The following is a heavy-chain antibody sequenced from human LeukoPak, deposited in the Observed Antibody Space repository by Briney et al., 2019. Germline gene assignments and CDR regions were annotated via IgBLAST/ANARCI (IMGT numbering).Heavy chain of an antibody. CDR3: AKESSFGGYTPGDFDY. CDR2: ISWNSGTI. V-gene: IGHV3-9*01. CDR1: GFTFDDYA. D-gene: IGHD5-12*01. Sequence: GGSLRLSCAASGFTFDDYAMHWVRQAPGKGLEWVSGISWNSGTIGYADSVKGRFTISRDNAKSSLSLQMNSLRAEDTALYYCAKESSFGGYTPGDFDYWGQGTLVTVSS. J-gene: IGHJ4*02.